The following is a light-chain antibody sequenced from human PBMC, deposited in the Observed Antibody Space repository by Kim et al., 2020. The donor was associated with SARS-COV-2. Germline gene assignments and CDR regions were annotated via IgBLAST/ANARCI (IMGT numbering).Light chain of an antibody. CDR3: QAWDSSIGV. J-gene: IGLJ3*02. CDR2: QDN. V-gene: IGLV3-1*01. CDR1: KFGNKY. Sequence: SVSQGQTASISCSGDKFGNKYACWYQQKPGQSPVLVIYQDNKRPSGIPERFSGSNSGNTATLTISGTQAMDEADYYCQAWDSSIGVFGGGTKLTVL.